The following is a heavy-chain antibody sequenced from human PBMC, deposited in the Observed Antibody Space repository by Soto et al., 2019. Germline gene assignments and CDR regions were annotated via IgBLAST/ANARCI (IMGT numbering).Heavy chain of an antibody. CDR1: GYSFTSYD. D-gene: IGHD5-12*01. J-gene: IGHJ3*02. V-gene: IGHV1-8*01. CDR3: ARGGFYSAYRVDAFDI. Sequence: QVQLVQSGADVKKPGASVRVSCKAAGYSFTSYDINWVRQATGQGLEWVGWMNPYSGNRGYAQKFQGRVTMTWTTSTSTAYMELSSLRSEDTAVYYCARGGFYSAYRVDAFDIWGQGTMVTVSS. CDR2: MNPYSGNR.